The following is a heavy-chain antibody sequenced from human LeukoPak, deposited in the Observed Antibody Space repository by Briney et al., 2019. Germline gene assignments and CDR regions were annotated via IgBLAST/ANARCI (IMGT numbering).Heavy chain of an antibody. J-gene: IGHJ3*02. CDR3: ARYGISHAFDI. Sequence: ASETLSLTCTVSGGSISSSSYYWGWIRQPPGKGLEWIGSIYYSGSTYYNPSLKSRVTISVDTSKNQFSLKLSSVTAADTAVYYCARYGISHAFDIWGQGTMVTVSS. D-gene: IGHD1-26*01. CDR1: GGSISSSSYY. V-gene: IGHV4-39*01. CDR2: IYYSGST.